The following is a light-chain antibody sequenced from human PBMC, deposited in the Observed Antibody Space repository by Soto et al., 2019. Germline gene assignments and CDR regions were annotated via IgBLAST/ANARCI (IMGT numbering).Light chain of an antibody. J-gene: IGKJ5*01. CDR3: QQLKTYPFT. Sequence: AIQLTQSPSSLSASVGDRVSITCRASQGISSALAWYQHQPGKAPKILIYDASSLQSGVPSRFSGSESGTECTLTISSLQPEDFATYYCQQLKTYPFTFGQGTRLEIK. CDR2: DAS. V-gene: IGKV1-13*02. CDR1: QGISSA.